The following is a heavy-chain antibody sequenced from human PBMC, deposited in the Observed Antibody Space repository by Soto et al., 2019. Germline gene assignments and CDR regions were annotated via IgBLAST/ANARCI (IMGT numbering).Heavy chain of an antibody. V-gene: IGHV1-18*04. CDR2: ISAYNGNT. CDR1: GYTFTSYG. CDR3: ACVVGHGDHRDCLYFPGRGSPDL. D-gene: IGHD2-15*01. J-gene: IGHJ2*01. Sequence: ASVKVSCKASGYTFTSYGLSCLLQSPGQRLKWMGWISAYNGNTNYAQKLQGRVTMTTDTSTSTAYMELRSLRSDDTAVYYCACVVGHGDHRDCLYFPGRGSPDL.